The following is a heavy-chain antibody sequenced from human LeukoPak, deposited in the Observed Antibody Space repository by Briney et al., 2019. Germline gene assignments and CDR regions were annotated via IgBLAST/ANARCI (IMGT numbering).Heavy chain of an antibody. CDR1: GFTFSSSP. V-gene: IGHV3-30*04. J-gene: IGHJ2*01. CDR2: ISTDGSYK. D-gene: IGHD3-16*01. CDR3: ARSLIPGRWYFDL. Sequence: SGGSLRLSCAVSGFTFSSSPFHWVRQAPGKGLEWVAAISTDGSYKYHGDSVKGRLTISRDNPMNTLYLQMNGLRPDDTAVYYCARSLIPGRWYFDLWGRGTLVTVSS.